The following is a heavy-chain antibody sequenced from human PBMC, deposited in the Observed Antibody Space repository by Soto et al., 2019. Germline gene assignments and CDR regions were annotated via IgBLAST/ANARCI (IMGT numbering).Heavy chain of an antibody. J-gene: IGHJ4*02. Sequence: PGRSLRLSCAASGFTFTRYSMNWVRQAPGKGLEWVSSISSTTNYIYYGDSMKGRFTISRDNAKSSLYLEMNSLRAEDTAVYYCARESEDLTSNFDYWGQGTLVTVSS. V-gene: IGHV3-21*06. CDR1: GFTFTRYS. CDR3: ARESEDLTSNFDY. CDR2: ISSTTNYI.